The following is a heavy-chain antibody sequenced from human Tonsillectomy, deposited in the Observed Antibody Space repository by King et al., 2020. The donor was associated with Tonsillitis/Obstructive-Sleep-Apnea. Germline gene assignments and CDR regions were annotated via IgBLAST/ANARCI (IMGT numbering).Heavy chain of an antibody. J-gene: IGHJ3*02. V-gene: IGHV1-18*01. CDR3: AGIERHDAFDI. Sequence: VQLVESGAEVKKPGASVKVSCKASGYTFTSYGISWVRQAPGQGLEWMGCFSAYNGNTKYAQKLQGRATMTTDTTTSTAYMELRSLTSDDRAVYSCAGIERHDAFDIWGQGTMVTVSS. CDR2: FSAYNGNT. CDR1: GYTFTSYG.